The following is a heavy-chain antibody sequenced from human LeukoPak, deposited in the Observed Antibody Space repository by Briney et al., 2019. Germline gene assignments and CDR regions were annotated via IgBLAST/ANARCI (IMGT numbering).Heavy chain of an antibody. J-gene: IGHJ4*02. V-gene: IGHV3-53*01. Sequence: GGSLRLSCAASGFTVSSDYMSWLRQAPGKGLEWFSVIYSGGSTYYADSVKGRFTISRDNSKNTLYLQMNSLRADDTAVYYCARGLYDTSGYYLYHFDYWGQGTLVTVSS. CDR3: ARGLYDTSGYYLYHFDY. CDR1: GFTVSSDY. CDR2: IYSGGST. D-gene: IGHD3-22*01.